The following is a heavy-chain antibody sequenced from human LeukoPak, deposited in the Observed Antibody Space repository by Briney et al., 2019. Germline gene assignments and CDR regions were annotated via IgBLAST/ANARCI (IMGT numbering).Heavy chain of an antibody. Sequence: PGGSLRLSCAASGFTVSSNYMSWVRQAPGKGLEWVSVIYSGGSTYYADSVKGRFTISRDNSKNTLYLQMNSLRAEDTAVYYCARATVVPATDRYFDLWGRGTLVTVSS. D-gene: IGHD4-23*01. V-gene: IGHV3-66*01. CDR1: GFTVSSNY. CDR2: IYSGGST. CDR3: ARATVVPATDRYFDL. J-gene: IGHJ2*01.